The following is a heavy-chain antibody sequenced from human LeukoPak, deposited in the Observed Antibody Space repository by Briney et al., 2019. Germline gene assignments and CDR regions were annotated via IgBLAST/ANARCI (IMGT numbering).Heavy chain of an antibody. CDR2: IYHSGST. Sequence: SETLSLTFTVSGGSISSGSYYWSWIRQPPGKGLEWIGYIYHSGSTDYNPSIKSRVTISVDTSKSQFSLKLTSVTAADTAVYYCATLTTVVTAYYFDYWGQGTLVTVSS. CDR1: GGSISSGSYY. D-gene: IGHD4-23*01. J-gene: IGHJ4*02. CDR3: ATLTTVVTAYYFDY. V-gene: IGHV4-61*01.